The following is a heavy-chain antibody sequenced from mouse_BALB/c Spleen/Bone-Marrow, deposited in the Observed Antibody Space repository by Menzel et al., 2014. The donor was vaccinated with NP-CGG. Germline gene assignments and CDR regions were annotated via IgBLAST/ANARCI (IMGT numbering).Heavy chain of an antibody. J-gene: IGHJ4*01. CDR2: IDPANGNT. V-gene: IGHV14-3*02. Sequence: EVKLMESGAELVKPGASVKLFCTASGFNIKDTYMHWVKQRPEQGLEWIGRIDPANGNTKYDPKFQGKATITADTSSNTAYLQLSSLTSEDTAVYYGSSYAMDYWGQGTSVTVSS. CDR1: GFNIKDTY. CDR3: SSYAMDY.